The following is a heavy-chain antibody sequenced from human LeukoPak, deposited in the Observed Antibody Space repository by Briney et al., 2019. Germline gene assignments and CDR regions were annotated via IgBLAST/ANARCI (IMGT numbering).Heavy chain of an antibody. CDR3: AKEIYGDSTGGRFQH. J-gene: IGHJ1*01. CDR1: GFTFSSYG. D-gene: IGHD4-17*01. CDR2: IRSDGSNK. V-gene: IGHV3-30*02. Sequence: GGSLRLSCAASGFTFSSYGMHWVRQAPGKGLEWVAFIRSDGSNKYYADSVKGRFTISRDNSKNTLYLQMKSLRAEDTAVYYCAKEIYGDSTGGRFQHWGQGTLVTVSS.